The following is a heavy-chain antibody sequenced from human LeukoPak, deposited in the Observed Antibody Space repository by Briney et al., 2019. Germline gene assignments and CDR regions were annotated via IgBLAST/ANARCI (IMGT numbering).Heavy chain of an antibody. V-gene: IGHV4-39*01. CDR1: GGSISSSNYY. Sequence: SETLSLTCTVSGGSISSSNYYWGWIRQPPGKGLEWIGSIHYSGSTYYNPSLKSRLTISVDTSKNPFSLKLTSVTAADTAVYYCASVDRGWFGVGDYWGQGTLVTVSS. J-gene: IGHJ4*02. D-gene: IGHD3-10*01. CDR3: ASVDRGWFGVGDY. CDR2: IHYSGST.